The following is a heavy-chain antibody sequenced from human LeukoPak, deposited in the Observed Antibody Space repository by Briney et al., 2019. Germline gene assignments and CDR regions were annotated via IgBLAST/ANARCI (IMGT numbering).Heavy chain of an antibody. CDR1: GYTFTNYY. D-gene: IGHD5-12*01. CDR3: ARDDLHYSGYDRFDY. Sequence: GASVKVSCKASGYTFTNYYMHWARQAPGQGLEWMGGIIPIFGTANYAQKFQGRVTITADKSTSTAYMELSSLRSEDTAVYYCARDDLHYSGYDRFDYWGQGTLVTVSS. CDR2: IIPIFGTA. J-gene: IGHJ4*02. V-gene: IGHV1-69*06.